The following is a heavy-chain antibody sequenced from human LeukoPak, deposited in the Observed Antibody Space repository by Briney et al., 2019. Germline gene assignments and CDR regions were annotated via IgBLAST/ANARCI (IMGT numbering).Heavy chain of an antibody. CDR2: INPSGGST. CDR3: ARDGGSGSYPSIYYYYYMDV. Sequence: GASVKVSCKASGYTFTSYYMHWVRQAPGQGLEWMGIINPSGGSTSYAQKFQGRVTMTRDTSTSTVYMELSSLRSEDTAVYYCARDGGSGSYPSIYYYYYMDVWGKGTTVTISS. J-gene: IGHJ6*03. D-gene: IGHD3-10*01. V-gene: IGHV1-46*01. CDR1: GYTFTSYY.